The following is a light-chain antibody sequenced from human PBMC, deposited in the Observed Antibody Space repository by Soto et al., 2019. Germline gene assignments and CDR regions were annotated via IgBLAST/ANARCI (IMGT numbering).Light chain of an antibody. Sequence: IQMTQSPSTLSGSVGDRVTITCRASQTISSWLAWYQQKPGKAPKLLIYKASTLKSGVPSRFSGSASETEFTLTISSLQPDDFATYYCQQYINGWTFGQGTKVDIK. J-gene: IGKJ1*01. CDR2: KAS. CDR3: QQYINGWT. CDR1: QTISSW. V-gene: IGKV1-5*03.